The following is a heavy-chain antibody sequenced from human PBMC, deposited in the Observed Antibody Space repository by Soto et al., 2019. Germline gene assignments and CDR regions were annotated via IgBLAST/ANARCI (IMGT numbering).Heavy chain of an antibody. Sequence: PGGSLRLSCAASGFSFSSYGMHWVRQAPGKGLDWVAVIWYDGSNKYYAESVKGRFTISRDNSKNTLYVQMNSLTVEDTAVYYCARAQYTGSYFDACDVWGQGXMVTV. D-gene: IGHD1-26*01. J-gene: IGHJ3*01. V-gene: IGHV3-33*03. CDR1: GFSFSSYG. CDR3: ARAQYTGSYFDACDV. CDR2: IWYDGSNK.